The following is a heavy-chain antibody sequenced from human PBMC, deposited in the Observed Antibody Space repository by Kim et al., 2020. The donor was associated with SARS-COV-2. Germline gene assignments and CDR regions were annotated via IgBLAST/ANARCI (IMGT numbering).Heavy chain of an antibody. CDR3: ARDQATAMPGPPHGMDV. J-gene: IGHJ6*02. Sequence: LKSRVTISVDTSKNQCSLKLSSVTAADTAVYYCARDQATAMPGPPHGMDVWGQGTTVTVSS. V-gene: IGHV4-31*02. D-gene: IGHD5-18*01.